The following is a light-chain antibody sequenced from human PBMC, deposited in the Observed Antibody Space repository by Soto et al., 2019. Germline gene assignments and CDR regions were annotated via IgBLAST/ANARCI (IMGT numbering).Light chain of an antibody. CDR2: EVS. Sequence: QSVLTQPASVSGSPGQSITISCTGTSSDVGSYSLVSWYQQHPGKAPKLMIYEVSKRPSGISNRFSGSKSGNTASLTISGLQAEDEADYYCCSYAGIRVFGGGTKLTVL. J-gene: IGLJ3*02. CDR3: CSYAGIRV. V-gene: IGLV2-23*02. CDR1: SSDVGSYSL.